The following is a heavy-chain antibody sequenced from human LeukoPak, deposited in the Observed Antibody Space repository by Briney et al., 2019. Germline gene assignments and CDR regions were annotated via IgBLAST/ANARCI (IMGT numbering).Heavy chain of an antibody. J-gene: IGHJ4*02. Sequence: GGSLRLSCAASGFTFSSYGMHWVRQAPGKGLEWVAVISYDGSNKYYADSVKGRFTISRDNAKNSLYLQMNSLRDEDTAVHYCARAVSGSPGYWGQGTLVTVSS. D-gene: IGHD6-19*01. CDR2: ISYDGSNK. V-gene: IGHV3-30*03. CDR3: ARAVSGSPGY. CDR1: GFTFSSYG.